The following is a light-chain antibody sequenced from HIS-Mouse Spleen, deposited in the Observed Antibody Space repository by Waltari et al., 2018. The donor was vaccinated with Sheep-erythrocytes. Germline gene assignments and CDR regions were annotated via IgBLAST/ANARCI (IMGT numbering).Light chain of an antibody. V-gene: IGKV4-1*01. CDR2: WAP. CDR1: QSVSYSSNNKNY. Sequence: DIVMTQSPDSLAVSLGERASINCKSSQSVSYSSNNKNYLAWYQKKPGQPPKLLIYWAPTRESGVPDRFSGNGSGTDFTLTISSLQAEDVAVYYCQQYYSTLTFGGGTKVEIK. J-gene: IGKJ4*01. CDR3: QQYYSTLT.